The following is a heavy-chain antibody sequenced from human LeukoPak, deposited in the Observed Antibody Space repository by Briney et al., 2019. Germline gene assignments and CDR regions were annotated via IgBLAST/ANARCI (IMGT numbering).Heavy chain of an antibody. CDR1: GFTFSSHS. CDR3: ASEIRPNDY. J-gene: IGHJ4*02. CDR2: IGISGNT. V-gene: IGHV3-23*01. D-gene: IGHD5-24*01. Sequence: GGSLRLSCAASGFTFSSHSLSWVRQAPGEGLEGVSSIGISGNTYYADSVKGRFTISRDNSKDTLFLQLNSLRVEDTAVYYCASEIRPNDYWGQGTLVTVSS.